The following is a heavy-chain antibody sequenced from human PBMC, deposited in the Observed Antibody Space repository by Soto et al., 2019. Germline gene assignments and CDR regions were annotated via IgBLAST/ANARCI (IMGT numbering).Heavy chain of an antibody. CDR2: IDPSDSYA. CDR3: ARPRGTAYHAYAPDFYFDL. V-gene: IGHV5-10-1*01. D-gene: IGHD2-21*01. J-gene: IGHJ2*01. Sequence: GESLKISCQGSGYTFTTYWINWVRQVPGKGLEWMGRIDPSDSYANYSPSFQGHVTISVDKSISTAYLQWSSLQASDTAIYYCARPRGTAYHAYAPDFYFDLSGRGTLVTVSP. CDR1: GYTFTTYW.